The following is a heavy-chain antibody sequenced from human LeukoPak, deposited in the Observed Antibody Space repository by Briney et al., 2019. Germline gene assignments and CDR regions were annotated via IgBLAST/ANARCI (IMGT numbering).Heavy chain of an antibody. V-gene: IGHV4-39*01. Sequence: SETLSLTCTVSGGSISSSSYYWGWIRQPPGKGLEWIGSIYYSGSTYYNPSLKSRVTISVDTSKNQFSLKLSSVTAADTAVYYCARHSGITMVRGVIDYWGQGTLVTVSS. D-gene: IGHD3-10*01. J-gene: IGHJ4*02. CDR3: ARHSGITMVRGVIDY. CDR2: IYYSGST. CDR1: GGSISSSSYY.